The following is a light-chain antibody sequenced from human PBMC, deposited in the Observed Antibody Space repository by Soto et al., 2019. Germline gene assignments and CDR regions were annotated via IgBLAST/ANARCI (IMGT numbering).Light chain of an antibody. CDR2: GAS. Sequence: EIVMTQSPATLSASPGERATLSCRASQSVNSNLAWYQQKPGQAPRLLIYGASTRATPIPARFSGSGSGTEFSLTISNLQSEDFAVYHCQQYNNWPYTLGQGTKLEIK. CDR1: QSVNSN. CDR3: QQYNNWPYT. J-gene: IGKJ2*01. V-gene: IGKV3-15*01.